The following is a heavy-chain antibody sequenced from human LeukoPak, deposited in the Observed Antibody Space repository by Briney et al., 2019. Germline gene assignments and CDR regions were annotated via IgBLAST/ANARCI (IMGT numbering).Heavy chain of an antibody. CDR1: GFTFSRYV. V-gene: IGHV3-53*01. D-gene: IGHD1-26*01. CDR2: NSGGST. J-gene: IGHJ4*02. Sequence: GGSLRLSCVGSGFTFSRYVMNWVRQAPGKGLEWVSFNSGGSTHYSDSVKGRFTISRDNSKNTLYLQMNSLRAEDTAVYYCARVGATSWYWGQGTLVTVSS. CDR3: ARVGATSWY.